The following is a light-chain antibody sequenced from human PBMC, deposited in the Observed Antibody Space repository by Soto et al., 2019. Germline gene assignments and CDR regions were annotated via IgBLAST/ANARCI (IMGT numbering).Light chain of an antibody. V-gene: IGKV3D-20*02. J-gene: IGKJ1*01. CDR3: HQRQSWPRT. CDR2: DAS. Sequence: EIVLTQSPGTLSLSPGERATLSCRTSQRISNSYLAWYQQKPGQAPRLLLYDASSRATGIPDRVSGSGSGTDFTLTISDVQPEDFALYYCHQRQSWPRTFGQGTKVDIK. CDR1: QRISNSY.